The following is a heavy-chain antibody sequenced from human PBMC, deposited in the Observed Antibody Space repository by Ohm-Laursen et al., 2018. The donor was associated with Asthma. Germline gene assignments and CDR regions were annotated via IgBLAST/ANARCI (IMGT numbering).Heavy chain of an antibody. CDR1: GFTFSTYS. D-gene: IGHD1-26*01. CDR2: ISGSSSYI. CDR3: ARAYSGSYRVDQ. J-gene: IGHJ4*02. V-gene: IGHV3-21*01. Sequence: SLRLSCAASGFTFSTYSMNWVRQAPGKGLEWVSYISGSSSYIHYADSVKGRFTVSRDNARNSLYLQMNSLRAEDTAVYYCARAYSGSYRVDQWGQGTLVTVSS.